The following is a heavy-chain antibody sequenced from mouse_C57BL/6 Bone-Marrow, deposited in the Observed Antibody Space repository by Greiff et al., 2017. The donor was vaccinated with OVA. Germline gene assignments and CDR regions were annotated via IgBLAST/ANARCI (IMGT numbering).Heavy chain of an antibody. J-gene: IGHJ3*01. CDR1: GYTFTSSW. D-gene: IGHD1-1*01. CDR2: IHPSDSDT. V-gene: IGHV1-74*01. CDR3: AIDYGSSLAY. Sequence: QVHVKQPGAELVKPGASVKVSCKASGYTFTSSWMHWVKQRPGQGLEWIGRIHPSDSDTNYNQKFKGKATLTVDKSSSTAYIQLSSLTSEDSAVYYCAIDYGSSLAYWGQGTLVTVSA.